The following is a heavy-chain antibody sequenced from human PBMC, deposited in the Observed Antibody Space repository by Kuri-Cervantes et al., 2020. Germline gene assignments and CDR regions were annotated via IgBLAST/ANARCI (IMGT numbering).Heavy chain of an antibody. CDR2: ISYDGSKT. D-gene: IGHD3-16*01. J-gene: IGHJ4*02. CDR3: AKGLLYGKVPGRIDH. Sequence: GGSLRLSCAASGLTLSNYGMHWVRQAPGKGLEWVATISYDGSKTYYGNSVKGRFTISRDNSKNTQYLQMNRLRSEDTAVYYCAKGLLYGKVPGRIDHWGQGALVTVSS. CDR1: GLTLSNYG. V-gene: IGHV3-30*18.